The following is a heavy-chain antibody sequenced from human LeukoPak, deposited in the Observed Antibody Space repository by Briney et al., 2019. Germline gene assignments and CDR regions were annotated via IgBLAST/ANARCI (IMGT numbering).Heavy chain of an antibody. J-gene: IGHJ6*02. CDR2: ISYDGSNK. V-gene: IGHV3-30*18. CDR1: GFTFSSYG. Sequence: GGSLRLSCAASGFTFSSYGMHWVSHAPGKGLEWVAVISYDGSNKYYADSVKGRFTISRDNSKNTLYLQMNSLRAEDTAVYYCAKDFGDTAMGPGYYYGMDVWGQGTTVTVSS. D-gene: IGHD5-18*01. CDR3: AKDFGDTAMGPGYYYGMDV.